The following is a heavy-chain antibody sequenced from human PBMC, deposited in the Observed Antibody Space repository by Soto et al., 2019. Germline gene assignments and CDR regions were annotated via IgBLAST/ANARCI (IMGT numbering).Heavy chain of an antibody. D-gene: IGHD1-26*01. CDR2: IWYDGSNK. J-gene: IGHJ4*02. Sequence: PGGSLRLSCAASGFAFSSYNMHWVRQAPGRGLEWVAVIWYDGSNKYYADSVKGRFTISRDNSKNTLYLQMNSLRAEDTAVYYCVRDDVGVGIDYWGLGTLVTVSS. V-gene: IGHV3-33*01. CDR1: GFAFSSYN. CDR3: VRDDVGVGIDY.